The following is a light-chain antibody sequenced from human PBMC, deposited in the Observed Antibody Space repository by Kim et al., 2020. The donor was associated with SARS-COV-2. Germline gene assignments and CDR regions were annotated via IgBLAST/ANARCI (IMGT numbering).Light chain of an antibody. CDR2: KVS. V-gene: IGKV2-30*01. CDR1: QSLVYSDGNTY. CDR3: MQGIHPIT. Sequence: VVMTQSPLSLPVTLGQPASISCRSSQSLVYSDGNTYLNWFQQRPGQSPRRLIYKVSNRDSGVPDRVSGSGSGTDFTLKISRVEAEDAGVYYCMQGIHPITFGQGTRLEIK. J-gene: IGKJ5*01.